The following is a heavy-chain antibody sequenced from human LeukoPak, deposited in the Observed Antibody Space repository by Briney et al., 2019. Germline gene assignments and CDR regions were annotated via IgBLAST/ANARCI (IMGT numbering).Heavy chain of an antibody. CDR3: ARGHINGYYSTYY. CDR1: GFTFSDYY. Sequence: GGSLRLSCAASGFTFSDYYMTWIRQAPGKGLEWLSCISGGGIMYYADSVKGRFTISRDNAKNSLYLQLSDLRADDTAVYYCARGHINGYYSTYYWGQGILVTVSS. J-gene: IGHJ4*02. V-gene: IGHV3-11*01. CDR2: ISGGGIM. D-gene: IGHD3-3*01.